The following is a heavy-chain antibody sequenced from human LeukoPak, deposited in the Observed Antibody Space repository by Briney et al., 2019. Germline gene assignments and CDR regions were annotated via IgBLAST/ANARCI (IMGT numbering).Heavy chain of an antibody. CDR2: VSGSGGNT. CDR1: GFTFSSYA. V-gene: IGHV3-23*01. CDR3: AKEYYDSSGYYLFDY. D-gene: IGHD3-22*01. J-gene: IGHJ4*02. Sequence: GGSLRLSCAASGFTFSSYAMSWVRQAPGKGLDWVSGVSGSGGNTYYAESVKGRFTISRDNSKNTVNLQMNSLRAEDTAIYYCAKEYYDSSGYYLFDYWGQGTLVTVSS.